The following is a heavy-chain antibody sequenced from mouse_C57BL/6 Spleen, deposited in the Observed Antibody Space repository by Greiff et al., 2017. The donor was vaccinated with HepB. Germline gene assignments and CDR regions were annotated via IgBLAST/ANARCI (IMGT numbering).Heavy chain of an antibody. CDR3: AICPYYGSSLWYFDV. CDR2: IHPNSGST. CDR1: GYTFTSYW. Sequence: QVQLQQPGAELVKPGASVKLSCKASGYTFTSYWMHWVKQRPGQGLEWIGMIHPNSGSTNYNEKFKSKATLTVDKSSSTAYMQLSSLTSEDSAVYYCAICPYYGSSLWYFDVWGTGTTVTVSS. J-gene: IGHJ1*03. V-gene: IGHV1-64*01. D-gene: IGHD1-1*01.